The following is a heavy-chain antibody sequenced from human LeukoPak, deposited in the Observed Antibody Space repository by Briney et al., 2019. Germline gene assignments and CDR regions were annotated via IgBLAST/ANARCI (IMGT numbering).Heavy chain of an antibody. CDR1: GYTFTGYY. CDR3: ARDIPRYDSSGYYNWFDP. J-gene: IGHJ5*02. V-gene: IGHV1-2*02. D-gene: IGHD3-22*01. Sequence: GASVKVSFKASGYTFTGYYMHWVRQAPGQGLEWMGWINPNSGGTNYAQKFQGRVTMTRDTSISTAYMELSGLRSDDTAVYYCARDIPRYDSSGYYNWFDPWGPGSLVTVSS. CDR2: INPNSGGT.